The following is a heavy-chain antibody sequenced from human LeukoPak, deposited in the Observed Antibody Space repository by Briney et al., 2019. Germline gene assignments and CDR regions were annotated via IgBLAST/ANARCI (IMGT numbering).Heavy chain of an antibody. CDR3: ARGMNGDNRFDY. V-gene: IGHV1-8*02. Sequence: ASVKVSCKASGYTFTSCGINWVRQATGQGLEWMGWMNPNSGNTGYAQKFQGRVTMTRNTSISTAYVELNSLRSEDTAVYYCARGMNGDNRFDYWGQGTLVTVSS. J-gene: IGHJ4*02. CDR2: MNPNSGNT. D-gene: IGHD4-17*01. CDR1: GYTFTSCG.